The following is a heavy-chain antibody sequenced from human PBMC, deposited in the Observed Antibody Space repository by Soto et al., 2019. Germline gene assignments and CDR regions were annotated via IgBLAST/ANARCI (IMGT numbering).Heavy chain of an antibody. CDR3: ARAITMVRGVIFDY. CDR2: IYYSGST. D-gene: IGHD3-10*01. Sequence: SETLSLTCTVSGGSISSGDYYWSWIRHPPGKGLEWIGYIYYSGSTDYNPSLKSRVTISVDTSKNQFSLKLSSVTAADTAVYYCARAITMVRGVIFDYWGQGTMVTV. CDR1: GGSISSGDYY. V-gene: IGHV4-30-4*01. J-gene: IGHJ4*02.